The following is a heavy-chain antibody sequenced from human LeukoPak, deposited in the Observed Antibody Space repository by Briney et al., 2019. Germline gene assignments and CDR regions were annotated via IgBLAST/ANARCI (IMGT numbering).Heavy chain of an antibody. J-gene: IGHJ4*02. CDR3: AQIYTAGATTIDY. V-gene: IGHV3-66*02. Sequence: GGSLRLSCAASGFTVSSNYMSWVRQAPGKGLECVSVIYSGGTTYFADSGKGRFTISRDNSKNTLYLQMNSLRAEDTAVYYCAQIYTAGATTIDYWGQGTLLTVSS. D-gene: IGHD1-26*01. CDR2: IYSGGTT. CDR1: GFTVSSNY.